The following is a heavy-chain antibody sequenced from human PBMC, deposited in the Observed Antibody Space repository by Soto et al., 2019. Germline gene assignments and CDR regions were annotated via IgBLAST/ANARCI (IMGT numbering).Heavy chain of an antibody. D-gene: IGHD5-18*01. V-gene: IGHV1-2*04. J-gene: IGHJ4*02. CDR3: ATQGGYSYGLEYYFDY. CDR2: INPNTGGT. Sequence: QVQLVQSGAEVKKPGASVKVSCKASGYTFTGYYMHWVRQAPGQGLGWMGWINPNTGGTNYAQKFQGWVTMTRDTSSSTAYMELSGLGSDDTAVYYCATQGGYSYGLEYYFDYWGQGTPVTVSS. CDR1: GYTFTGYY.